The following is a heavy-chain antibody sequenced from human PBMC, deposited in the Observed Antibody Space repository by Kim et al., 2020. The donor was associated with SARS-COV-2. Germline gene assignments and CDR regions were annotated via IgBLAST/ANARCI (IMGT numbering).Heavy chain of an antibody. CDR2: ISYDGSNK. J-gene: IGHJ5*02. V-gene: IGHV3-30*04. D-gene: IGHD3-9*01. CDR1: GFTFSSYA. Sequence: GGSLRLFCAASGFTFSSYAMHWVRQAPGKGLEWVAVISYDGSNKYYADSVKGRFTISRGNSKNTLYLQINSRRAENTAVYYCARNGDNNWFDPWGQGTLVTVSS. CDR3: ARNGDNNWFDP.